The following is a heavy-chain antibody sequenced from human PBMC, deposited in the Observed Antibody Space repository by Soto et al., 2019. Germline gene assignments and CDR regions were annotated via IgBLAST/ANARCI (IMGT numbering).Heavy chain of an antibody. D-gene: IGHD2-15*01. CDR2: ISYDGRDK. V-gene: IGHV3-30*18. J-gene: IGHJ4*02. CDR1: GFTFSNYG. Sequence: QVQLVESGGGVVQPGRSLRLSCAASGFTFSNYGMHWVRQAPGKGLDWVAVISYDGRDKYYGESVKGRFTIFRDNSKNTLYLEMNTLRPDDTGVYYCAKDRGFCNGGSCYGFDYWSQGTLVTVSS. CDR3: AKDRGFCNGGSCYGFDY.